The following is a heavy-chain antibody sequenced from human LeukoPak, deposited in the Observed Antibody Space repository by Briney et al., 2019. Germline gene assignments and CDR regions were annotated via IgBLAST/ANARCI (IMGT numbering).Heavy chain of an antibody. J-gene: IGHJ4*02. V-gene: IGHV1-2*02. CDR1: GYTFTGYY. CDR3: ARGQSQQLVEVGIDY. Sequence: GASVKVSCKASGYTFTGYYMHWGRQAPGQGLEWMGWINPNSGGTNYAQKFQGRVTMTRDTSISTAYMELSRLRSDDTAVYYCARGQSQQLVEVGIDYWGQGTLVTVSS. D-gene: IGHD6-13*01. CDR2: INPNSGGT.